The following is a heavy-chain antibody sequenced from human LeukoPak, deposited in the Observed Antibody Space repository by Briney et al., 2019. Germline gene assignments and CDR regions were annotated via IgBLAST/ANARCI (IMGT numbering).Heavy chain of an antibody. Sequence: SQTLSLTCAISGDSVSSNSATWNWIRQSPSRGLEWLGRTYYRSKWDNDYAVSVKSRITINPDTSKNQFSLQLKSVTTEDTAVYYCARNYYGSGSYYSHFDYWGQGTLVTVSS. CDR1: GDSVSSNSAT. CDR3: ARNYYGSGSYYSHFDY. CDR2: TYYRSKWDN. D-gene: IGHD3-10*01. V-gene: IGHV6-1*01. J-gene: IGHJ4*02.